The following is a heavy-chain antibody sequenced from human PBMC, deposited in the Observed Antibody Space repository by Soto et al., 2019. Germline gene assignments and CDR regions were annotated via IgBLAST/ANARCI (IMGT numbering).Heavy chain of an antibody. CDR3: ARGVGSGTYYNQYDWYDP. CDR2: INAGNGNT. Sequence: GASVKVSCKASGYTFTSYDMHWVRQAPGQRLEWMGWINAGNGNTKYSQKFQGRVTITTDTSTSTAYMELRSLRSDDTAVYYCARGVGSGTYYNQYDWYDPWGQGTLVTVSS. J-gene: IGHJ5*02. V-gene: IGHV1-3*01. D-gene: IGHD3-10*01. CDR1: GYTFTSYD.